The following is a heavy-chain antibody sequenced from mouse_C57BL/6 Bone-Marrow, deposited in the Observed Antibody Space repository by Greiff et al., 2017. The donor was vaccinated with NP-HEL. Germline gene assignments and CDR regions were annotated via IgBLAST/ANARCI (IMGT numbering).Heavy chain of an antibody. CDR2: IYPGDGDT. CDR1: GYAFSSYW. Sequence: QVQLQQSGAELVKPGASVKISCKASGYAFSSYWMHWVKQRPGQGLEWIGQIYPGDGDTNYNGKFKGKATLTADKSSSTAYMQLSSLTSEDSAVYFCARGYSDWHLAVWGKGTLVTVSA. V-gene: IGHV1-80*01. J-gene: IGHJ3*01. D-gene: IGHD2-12*01. CDR3: ARGYSDWHLAV.